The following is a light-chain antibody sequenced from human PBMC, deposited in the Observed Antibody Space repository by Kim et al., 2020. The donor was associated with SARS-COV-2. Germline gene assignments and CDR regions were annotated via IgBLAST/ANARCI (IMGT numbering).Light chain of an antibody. CDR3: QQYESYPRA. V-gene: IGKV1-5*01. J-gene: IGKJ1*01. Sequence: ASVGDRVTITCRASQSISSHLAWYQQKPGRAPNLLIYDVSRLESGVPSRFSGSGSGTEFTLTISTLQPDDFATYYCQQYESYPRAFGQGTKVDIK. CDR2: DVS. CDR1: QSISSH.